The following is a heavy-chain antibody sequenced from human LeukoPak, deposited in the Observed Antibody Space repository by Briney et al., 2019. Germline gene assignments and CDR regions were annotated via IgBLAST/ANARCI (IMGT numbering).Heavy chain of an antibody. Sequence: GASVKVSCKASGDTFTNYYIHWVGQAPGQGLEWMGLINPGGGNTNYAQNFQGRVTMTRDTSASTVYMELSSLRSEDTAIYYCARIRDGYNDAYDIWGQGTVVTVPS. CDR1: GDTFTNYY. V-gene: IGHV1-46*01. CDR2: INPGGGNT. J-gene: IGHJ3*02. CDR3: ARIRDGYNDAYDI. D-gene: IGHD5-24*01.